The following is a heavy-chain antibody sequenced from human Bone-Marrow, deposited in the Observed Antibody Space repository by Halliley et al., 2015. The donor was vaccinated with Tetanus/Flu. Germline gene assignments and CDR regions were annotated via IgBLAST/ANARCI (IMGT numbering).Heavy chain of an antibody. CDR2: ISPYNGDN. CDR3: ARPNYNGQNGAKGLDQ. V-gene: IGHV1-18*01. J-gene: IGHJ4*02. Sequence: ISPYNGDNTYAQTLRGRVSITTDPSTSTAYVELRSLKSDETAVYYCARPNYNGQNGAKGLDQWGQGTLVTVSS. D-gene: IGHD1-7*01.